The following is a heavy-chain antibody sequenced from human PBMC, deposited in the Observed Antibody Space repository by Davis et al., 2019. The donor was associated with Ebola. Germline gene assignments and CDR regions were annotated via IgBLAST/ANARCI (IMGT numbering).Heavy chain of an antibody. J-gene: IGHJ3*02. CDR2: IGSSGTTM. Sequence: PGGSLRLSCVASGFTFSSYEMNWVRQAPGKGLEWVSFIGSSGTTMYYADSVKGRFTISRDNAKNTLYLQMSSLRAEDTAVFYCAREASAFDIWGQGTTVTVSS. CDR3: AREASAFDI. V-gene: IGHV3-48*03. CDR1: GFTFSSYE.